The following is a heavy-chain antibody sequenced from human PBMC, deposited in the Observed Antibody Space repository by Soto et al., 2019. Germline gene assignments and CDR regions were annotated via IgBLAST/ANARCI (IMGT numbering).Heavy chain of an antibody. CDR2: ISYDGSNK. J-gene: IGHJ6*02. CDR1: GFTFSSYA. D-gene: IGHD5-18*01. CDR3: ARDNIRAAMASGYYYGMDV. V-gene: IGHV3-30-3*01. Sequence: GGSLRLSCAASGFTFSSYAMHWVRQAPGKGLEWVAVISYDGSNKYYADSVKGRFTISRDNSKNTLYLQMNSLRAEDTAVYYCARDNIRAAMASGYYYGMDVWGQGTTVTVSS.